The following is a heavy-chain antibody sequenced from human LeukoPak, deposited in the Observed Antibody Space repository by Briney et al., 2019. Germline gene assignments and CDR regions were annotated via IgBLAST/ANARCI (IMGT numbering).Heavy chain of an antibody. J-gene: IGHJ4*02. V-gene: IGHV3-30*02. D-gene: IGHD3-9*01. Sequence: GGSLRLSCAASGFTFSGFGMHWVRQAPGKGLEWVAFIRYDGSTKHYGDSVKGRFTISRDNSKNTPYLQMNSLRAEDTGVYYCAKDRGSRNEILTGRPRASMDFDYWGQGTLVIVSS. CDR1: GFTFSGFG. CDR3: AKDRGSRNEILTGRPRASMDFDY. CDR2: IRYDGSTK.